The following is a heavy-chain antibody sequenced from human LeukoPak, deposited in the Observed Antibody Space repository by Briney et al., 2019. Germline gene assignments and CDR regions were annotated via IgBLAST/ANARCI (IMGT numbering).Heavy chain of an antibody. CDR2: IYYSGST. CDR1: GGSLSSYY. D-gene: IGHD5-12*01. J-gene: IGHJ4*02. V-gene: IGHV4-59*01. Sequence: SETLSLTCTVSGGSLSSYYCSWIRQPPGKGLEWIGYIYYSGSTNYNPSLKSRVTISVDTSKNQFSLKLSSVTAADTAVYYCARGTHSGYRMGTYYFDYWGQGTLVTVSS. CDR3: ARGTHSGYRMGTYYFDY.